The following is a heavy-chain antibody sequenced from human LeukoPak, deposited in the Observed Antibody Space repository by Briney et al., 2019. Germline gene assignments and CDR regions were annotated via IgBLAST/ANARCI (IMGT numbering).Heavy chain of an antibody. V-gene: IGHV1-2*06. J-gene: IGHJ6*03. CDR1: GYTFTGYY. CDR3: AREYNWNLPDYYYYYMDV. Sequence: ASVKVSCKASGYTFTGYYMHWVRQAPGQGLEWMGRINPNSGGTNYAQKFQGRVTMTRDTSISTAYMELSRLRSDDTAVYYCAREYNWNLPDYYYYYMDVWGRATTVTVSS. D-gene: IGHD1-20*01. CDR2: INPNSGGT.